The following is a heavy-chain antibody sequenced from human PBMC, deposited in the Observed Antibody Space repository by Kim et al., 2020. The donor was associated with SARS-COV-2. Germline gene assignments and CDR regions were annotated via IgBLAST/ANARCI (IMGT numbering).Heavy chain of an antibody. CDR3: ARLGLPAAMGDY. CDR2: INAGNGNT. D-gene: IGHD2-2*01. V-gene: IGHV1-3*01. Sequence: ASVKVSCKASGYTFTSYAMHWVRQAPGQRLEWMGWINAGNGNTKYSQKFQGRVTITRDTSASTAYMELSSLRSEDTAVYYCARLGLPAAMGDYWGQGTLVTVSS. CDR1: GYTFTSYA. J-gene: IGHJ4*02.